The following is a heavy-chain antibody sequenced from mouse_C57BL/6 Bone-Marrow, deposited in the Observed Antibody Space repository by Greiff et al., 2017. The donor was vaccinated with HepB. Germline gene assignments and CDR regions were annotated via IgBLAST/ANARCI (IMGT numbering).Heavy chain of an antibody. CDR3: ARHLLWLRDYAMDY. CDR1: GYTFTSYD. V-gene: IGHV1-85*01. J-gene: IGHJ4*01. CDR2: IYPRDGST. D-gene: IGHD2-2*01. Sequence: VKLQQSGPELVKPGASVKLSCKASGYTFTSYDINWVKQRPGQGLEWIGWIYPRDGSTKYNEKFKGKATLTVDTSSSTAYMELHSLTSEDSAVYFCARHLLWLRDYAMDYWGQGTSVTVSS.